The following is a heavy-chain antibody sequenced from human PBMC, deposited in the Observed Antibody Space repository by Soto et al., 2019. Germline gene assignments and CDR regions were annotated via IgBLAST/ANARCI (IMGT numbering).Heavy chain of an antibody. CDR2: ISAYNDNT. CDR1: VYTCTSYG. CDR3: ARGKWELLPSLPYYYYYGMDV. V-gene: IGHV1-18*01. D-gene: IGHD1-26*01. Sequence: GASVKVSCKASVYTCTSYGISWVRQAPGQEVEWMGWISAYNDNTNYAQKIQGRVNMTTDTSTSTDYMELRSLRSGDTAVYYCARGKWELLPSLPYYYYYGMDVWGQGTTVTVSS. J-gene: IGHJ6*02.